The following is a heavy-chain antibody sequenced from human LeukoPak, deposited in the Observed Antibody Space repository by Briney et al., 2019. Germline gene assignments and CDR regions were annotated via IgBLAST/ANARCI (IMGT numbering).Heavy chain of an antibody. J-gene: IGHJ4*02. Sequence: GGSLRLSCAASGFTFSGYAMIWVRQAPGKGLEWVSGIGGSGGTTYYADSVKGRFTISRDNSKNTLYLQMNSLRAEDTAVYYCAKGRGATVVANFDYWGQGTLVTVSS. V-gene: IGHV3-23*01. CDR2: IGGSGGTT. CDR1: GFTFSGYA. CDR3: AKGRGATVVANFDY. D-gene: IGHD4-23*01.